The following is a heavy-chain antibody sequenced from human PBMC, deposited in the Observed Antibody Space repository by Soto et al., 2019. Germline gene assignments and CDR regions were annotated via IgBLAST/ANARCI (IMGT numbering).Heavy chain of an antibody. D-gene: IGHD7-27*01. CDR3: AKVLTGDLDY. J-gene: IGHJ4*02. CDR2: ISYDEKNK. Sequence: GSLRLSCAASGFTFSSYGMNWVRQAPGKGLEWVAVISYDEKNKYYADSVKGRFTISRDNSKNTLYLQTNSLRAEDTAVYYCAKVLTGDLDYWGQGTLVTVSS. V-gene: IGHV3-30*18. CDR1: GFTFSSYG.